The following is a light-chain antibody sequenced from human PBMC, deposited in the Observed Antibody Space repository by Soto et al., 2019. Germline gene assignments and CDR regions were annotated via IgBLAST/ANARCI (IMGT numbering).Light chain of an antibody. CDR1: SSDVGGYNY. J-gene: IGLJ3*02. V-gene: IGLV2-11*01. Sequence: QSVLTQPRSVSGSPGQSVTISCTGTSSDVGGYNYVSWYQQHPGKAPKLMIYDVSKRPSGVPDRFSGSKSGNTASLTISGLQAEDEADYYCCSYAGSYTFGVFGGGTKSPS. CDR2: DVS. CDR3: CSYAGSYTFGV.